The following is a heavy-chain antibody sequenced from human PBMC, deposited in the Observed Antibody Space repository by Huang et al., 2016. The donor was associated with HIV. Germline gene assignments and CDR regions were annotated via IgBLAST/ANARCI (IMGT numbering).Heavy chain of an antibody. CDR3: AKEGDTGAALGY. J-gene: IGHJ4*02. Sequence: EVQLVESGGGLIQPGGSLRLSCAASGFTVSTNDMTWVRQAPGKGLEGCSLIYSGGTTYYADSVKGRFTISRDDSENTLYLHMTSLRAGDTAVYYCAKEGDTGAALGYWGQGTLVTVS. CDR2: IYSGGTT. CDR1: GFTVSTND. D-gene: IGHD2-8*02. V-gene: IGHV3-53*01.